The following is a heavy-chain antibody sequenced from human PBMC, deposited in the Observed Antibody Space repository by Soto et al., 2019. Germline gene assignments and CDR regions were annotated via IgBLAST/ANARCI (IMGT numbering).Heavy chain of an antibody. D-gene: IGHD3-9*01. CDR3: AKDYIFQDGPHAFDL. V-gene: IGHV3-23*01. CDR2: ISGSGGST. J-gene: IGHJ3*01. CDR1: GFTCSSYA. Sequence: PGGSLILSCAAAGFTCSSYAMSWVRQAPGKGLEWVSAISGSGGSTYYADSVKGRFTISRDNSKNTLYLQMNSLRAEDTAVYFCAKDYIFQDGPHAFDLRGQGTTVTVSS.